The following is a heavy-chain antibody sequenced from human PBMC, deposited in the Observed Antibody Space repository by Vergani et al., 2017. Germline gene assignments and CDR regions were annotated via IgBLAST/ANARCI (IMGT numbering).Heavy chain of an antibody. CDR2: KGKDGINQ. V-gene: IGHV3-30*02. CDR3: AKYLRDATDGLPDS. J-gene: IGHJ4*02. CDR1: GFTFRNFG. D-gene: IGHD2-21*02. Sequence: QVQLVESAGGVVQPGGSLRLPFPAFGFTFRNFGMHWIRQAPGKGLEWLAYKGKDGINQRYRDAVKGRFTVSRDNSKDILYLQMDSLRSEDTALYYSAKYLRDATDGLPDSWGPGTLVIVSS.